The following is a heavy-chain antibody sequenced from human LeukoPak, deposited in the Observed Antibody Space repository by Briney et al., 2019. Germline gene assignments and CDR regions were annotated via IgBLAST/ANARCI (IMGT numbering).Heavy chain of an antibody. Sequence: ASVKVSCEVSGYTVTELSMHWVRPSPGKGLEWMGGFHPEDGETIYAQKFQGRVTITRNTSISTAYMELSSLRSEDTAVYYCARGLLGFMRSDYSNYWDNWFDPWGQGTLVTVSS. V-gene: IGHV1-24*01. D-gene: IGHD4-11*01. J-gene: IGHJ5*02. CDR2: FHPEDGET. CDR1: GYTVTELS. CDR3: ARGLLGFMRSDYSNYWDNWFDP.